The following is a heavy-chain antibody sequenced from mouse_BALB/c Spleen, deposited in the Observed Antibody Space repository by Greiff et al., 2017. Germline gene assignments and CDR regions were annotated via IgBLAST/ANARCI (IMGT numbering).Heavy chain of an antibody. Sequence: VQLQQSGAELARPGASVKMSCKASGYTFTSYTMHWVKQRPGQGLEWIGYINPSSGYTNYNQKFKDKATLTADKSSSTAYMQLSSLTSEDSAVYYCASALYGNYFYFDYWGQGTTLTVSS. CDR2: INPSSGYT. CDR1: GYTFTSYT. J-gene: IGHJ2*01. V-gene: IGHV1-4*01. D-gene: IGHD2-1*01. CDR3: ASALYGNYFYFDY.